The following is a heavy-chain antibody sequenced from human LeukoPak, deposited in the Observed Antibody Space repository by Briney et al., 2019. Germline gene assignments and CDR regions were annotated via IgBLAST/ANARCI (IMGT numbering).Heavy chain of an antibody. Sequence: PGGSLRLSCAASGFTFSNYAMTWVRQAPGKGLEWVSAISGSGGSTYYADSVKGRFTISRDNAKNSLYLQMNSLRAEDTAVYYCAELGITVIGGVWGKGTTVTISS. CDR2: ISGSGGST. CDR1: GFTFSNYA. J-gene: IGHJ6*04. V-gene: IGHV3-23*01. CDR3: AELGITVIGGV. D-gene: IGHD3-10*02.